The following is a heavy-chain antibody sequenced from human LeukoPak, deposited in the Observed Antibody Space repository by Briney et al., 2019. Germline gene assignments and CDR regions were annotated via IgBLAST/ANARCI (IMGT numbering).Heavy chain of an antibody. J-gene: IGHJ4*02. V-gene: IGHV1-46*01. CDR1: GYSFTSYY. D-gene: IGHD1-26*01. CDR2: INPSGGST. CDR3: ARRELAGSTAYFDY. Sequence: ASVKVSCKATGYSFTSYYIHWVRQAPGQGLEWMGIINPSGGSTNYAQDFQGRVTMTRDTSTSTVYMELSSLRSEDTAVYYCARRELAGSTAYFDYWGQGTLVTVSS.